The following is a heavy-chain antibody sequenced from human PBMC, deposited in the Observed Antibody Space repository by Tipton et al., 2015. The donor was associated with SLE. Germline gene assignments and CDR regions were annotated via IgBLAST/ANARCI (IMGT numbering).Heavy chain of an antibody. V-gene: IGHV4-59*01. J-gene: IGHJ3*02. CDR2: ISYSGST. CDR1: GGSISDYY. D-gene: IGHD3-16*01. CDR3: AREKGDAYPNLVAFDI. Sequence: TLSLTCTVSGGSISDYYWGWIRQPPGKGLEWIGYISYSGSTNYNPSLKSRVTISVDTSKNQFSLKLSSVTAADTAVYYCAREKGDAYPNLVAFDIWGQGTMVTVSS.